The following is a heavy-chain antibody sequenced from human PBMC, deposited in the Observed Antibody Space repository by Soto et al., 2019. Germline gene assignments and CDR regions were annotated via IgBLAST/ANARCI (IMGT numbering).Heavy chain of an antibody. J-gene: IGHJ6*02. Sequence: TLSLTCSVSGYSVTSSYYCWAWIRQPPGKGLEWIGSMFYSGLTYYNPSLKSRVTLSVDTSKNQFSVRLNSVTAADTAVYYCAPLSVSLSGPYGIHVWGQGTTVTVSS. CDR1: GYSVTSSYYC. CDR2: MFYSGLT. V-gene: IGHV4-39*01. CDR3: APLSVSLSGPYGIHV. D-gene: IGHD2-15*01.